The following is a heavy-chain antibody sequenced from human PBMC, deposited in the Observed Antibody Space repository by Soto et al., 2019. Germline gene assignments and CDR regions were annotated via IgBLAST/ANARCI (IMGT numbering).Heavy chain of an antibody. CDR1: GGTFSSYA. V-gene: IGHV1-69*13. Sequence: ASVKVSCKASGGTFSSYAISWVRQAPGQGLEWMGGIIPIFGTANYAQKFQGRVTITADESTSTAYMELSSLRSEDTAVYYCARVGGRAVVVVAAPGVFDIWGQGTMVIVSS. CDR2: IIPIFGTA. J-gene: IGHJ3*02. CDR3: ARVGGRAVVVVAAPGVFDI. D-gene: IGHD2-15*01.